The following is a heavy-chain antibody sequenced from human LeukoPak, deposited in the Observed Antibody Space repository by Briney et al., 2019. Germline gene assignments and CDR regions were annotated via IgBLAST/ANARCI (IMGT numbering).Heavy chain of an antibody. CDR1: GYTLTELS. CDR2: IWYDGSNK. J-gene: IGHJ5*02. CDR3: ARDGFNWDNWFDP. Sequence: SCKVSGYTLTELSMHWVRQAPGKGLEWVAVIWYDGSNKYYADSVKGRFTISRDNSKNTLYLQMNSLRAEDTAVYYCARDGFNWDNWFDPWGQGTLVTVSS. V-gene: IGHV3-33*01. D-gene: IGHD1-1*01.